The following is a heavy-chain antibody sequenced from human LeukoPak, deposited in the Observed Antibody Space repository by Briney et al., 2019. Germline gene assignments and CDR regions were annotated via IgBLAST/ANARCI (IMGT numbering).Heavy chain of an antibody. CDR1: GFTFSNYA. CDR2: IRSKAYGGTT. Sequence: PGGSLRLSCAASGFTFSNYAMSWVRQAPGKGLEWVGFIRSKAYGGTTEYAASVKGRFTISRDDSKSIAYLQMNSLKTEDTAVYYCTRDRGLLFDYWGQGTLVTVSS. CDR3: TRDRGLLFDY. J-gene: IGHJ4*02. D-gene: IGHD2-21*02. V-gene: IGHV3-49*04.